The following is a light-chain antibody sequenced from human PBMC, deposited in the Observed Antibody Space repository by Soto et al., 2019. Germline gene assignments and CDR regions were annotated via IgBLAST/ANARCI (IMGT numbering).Light chain of an antibody. CDR1: QTVGNS. CDR2: DVS. V-gene: IGKV3-15*01. CDR3: QQYNNWPFS. Sequence: ETVMTQSPCTLSVSPGESATLSCRAGQTVGNSLAWYQQKPGQAPRLLIYDVSIRATGVPARFSATGSETDFTLTISGLQSEDSAVYFCQQYNNWPFSFGQGTRLEIK. J-gene: IGKJ5*01.